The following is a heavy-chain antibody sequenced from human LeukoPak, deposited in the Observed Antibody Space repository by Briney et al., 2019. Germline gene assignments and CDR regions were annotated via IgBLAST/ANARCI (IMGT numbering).Heavy chain of an antibody. V-gene: IGHV1-2*02. Sequence: ASVKVSCKASGYTFTDYYIHWVRQAPGQGLEWMGWINPNSGETNSAQKFQGRVTMTGDTSISTAYMELRRVTSDDTAVYYCARDRDYSNTERGFDYWGQGTLVTVSS. CDR1: GYTFTDYY. D-gene: IGHD4-11*01. CDR3: ARDRDYSNTERGFDY. J-gene: IGHJ4*02. CDR2: INPNSGET.